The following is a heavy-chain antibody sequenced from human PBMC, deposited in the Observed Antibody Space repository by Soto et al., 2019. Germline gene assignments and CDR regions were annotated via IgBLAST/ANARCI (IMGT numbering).Heavy chain of an antibody. J-gene: IGHJ4*02. CDR2: MSYDGNNK. Sequence: QVQLVESGGGVAQPGRSLRLSCAASGFTFSSYAVHWVRQAPGKGLEWVAVMSYDGNNKYYADSVKGRFTISRDKSKNTLYLQMNSLRAEDTAVYYCARDQSLVWFGELDYWGQGTLVTVSS. CDR1: GFTFSSYA. D-gene: IGHD3-10*01. CDR3: ARDQSLVWFGELDY. V-gene: IGHV3-30-3*01.